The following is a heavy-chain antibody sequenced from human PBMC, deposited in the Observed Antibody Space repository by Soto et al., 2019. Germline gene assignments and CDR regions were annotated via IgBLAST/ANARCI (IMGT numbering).Heavy chain of an antibody. CDR1: GLTFSSYG. CDR3: AKTYSSSWPPVDY. V-gene: IGHV3-30*18. D-gene: IGHD6-13*01. CDR2: ISYDGSNK. J-gene: IGHJ4*02. Sequence: GGSLRLSCAASGLTFSSYGMHWVRQAPGKGLEWVAVISYDGSNKYYADSVKGRFTISRDNSKNTLYLQMNSLRAEDTAVYYCAKTYSSSWPPVDYWGQGTLVTVSS.